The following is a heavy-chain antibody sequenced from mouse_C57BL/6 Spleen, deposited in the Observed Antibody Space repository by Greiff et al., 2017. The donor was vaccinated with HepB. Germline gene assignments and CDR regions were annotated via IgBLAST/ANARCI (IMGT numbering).Heavy chain of an antibody. CDR3: ARDYDYDGLDY. J-gene: IGHJ2*01. CDR1: GYSITSGYY. V-gene: IGHV3-6*01. Sequence: EVQLVESGPGLVKPSQSLSLTCSVTGYSITSGYYWNWIRQFPGNKLEWMGYISYDGSNNYNPSLKNRISITRDTSKNQFFLKLNSVTTEDTATYYCARDYDYDGLDYWGQGTTLTVSS. CDR2: ISYDGSN. D-gene: IGHD2-4*01.